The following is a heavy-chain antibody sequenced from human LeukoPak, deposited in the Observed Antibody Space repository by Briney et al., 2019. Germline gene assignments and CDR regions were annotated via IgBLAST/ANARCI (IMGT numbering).Heavy chain of an antibody. CDR1: GFTFDDYA. Sequence: GRSLRLSCAASGFTFDDYAMHWVRQAPGKGLEWVSDISWNSGSIGYADSVKGRFTISRDNAKNSLYLQMNSLRAEDMALYYCAKDKTRSSWYVDAFDIWGQGTMVTVSS. D-gene: IGHD6-13*01. CDR3: AKDKTRSSWYVDAFDI. J-gene: IGHJ3*02. CDR2: ISWNSGSI. V-gene: IGHV3-9*03.